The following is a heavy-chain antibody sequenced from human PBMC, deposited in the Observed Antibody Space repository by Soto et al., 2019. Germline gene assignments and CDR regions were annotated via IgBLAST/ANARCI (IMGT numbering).Heavy chain of an antibody. CDR3: ARGGALYCSSTSCYYWFDP. V-gene: IGHV1-2*02. J-gene: IGHJ5*02. D-gene: IGHD2-2*01. Sequence: ASVKVSCKASGYTFTGCYMHWVRQAPGQGLEWMGWINPNSGGTNYAQKFQGRVTMTRDTSISTAYMELSRLRSDDTAVYYCARGGALYCSSTSCYYWFDPWGQGTLVTVSS. CDR2: INPNSGGT. CDR1: GYTFTGCY.